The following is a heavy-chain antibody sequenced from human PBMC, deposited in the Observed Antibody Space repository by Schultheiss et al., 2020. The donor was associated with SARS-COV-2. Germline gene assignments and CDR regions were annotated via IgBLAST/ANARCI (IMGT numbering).Heavy chain of an antibody. V-gene: IGHV4-39*07. Sequence: SETLSLTCTVSGGSINSYYWGWIRQPPGKGLEWIGSIYYSGSTNYNPSLKSRVTISVDTSKNQFSLKLSSVTAADTAVYYCARVRRRQYQLLYRGHFDYWGQGTLVTVSS. CDR2: IYYSGST. CDR3: ARVRRRQYQLLYRGHFDY. CDR1: GGSINSYY. D-gene: IGHD2-2*02. J-gene: IGHJ4*02.